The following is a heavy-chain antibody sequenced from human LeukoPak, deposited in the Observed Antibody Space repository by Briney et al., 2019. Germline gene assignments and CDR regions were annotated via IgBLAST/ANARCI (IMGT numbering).Heavy chain of an antibody. CDR1: GYTFTSYG. J-gene: IGHJ4*02. V-gene: IGHV1-18*04. D-gene: IGHD6-19*01. Sequence: ASVKFSCKASGYTFTSYGINWVRQAPGQGLEWMGWISGHNDHTNYVEKMQGRVTMTTDTSTNTAYMELRNLTSDTTAVYYCARGRGIAVAGVCAYWGQGSLVTVSS. CDR2: ISGHNDHT. CDR3: ARGRGIAVAGVCAY.